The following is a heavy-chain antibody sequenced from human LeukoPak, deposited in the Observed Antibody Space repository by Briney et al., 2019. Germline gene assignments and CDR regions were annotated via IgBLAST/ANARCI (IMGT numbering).Heavy chain of an antibody. V-gene: IGHV4-38-2*01. D-gene: IGHD1-26*01. J-gene: IGHJ4*02. Sequence: KTSETLSLTCAVSGYSISSGFYWGWIRQPPGKGLQWIGNIYHSGSTYYNPSLKSRVTISVDTSKNQFSLKLSSVTAADTAVYYCARASGSYLNYWGQGSLVTVSS. CDR1: GYSISSGFY. CDR2: IYHSGST. CDR3: ARASGSYLNY.